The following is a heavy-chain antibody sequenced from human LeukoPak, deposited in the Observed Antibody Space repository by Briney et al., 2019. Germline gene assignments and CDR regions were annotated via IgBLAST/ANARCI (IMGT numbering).Heavy chain of an antibody. CDR1: SGSISSYY. CDR3: ARADIVVVPAAPHYYYYYYMDV. D-gene: IGHD2-2*01. CDR2: IYTSGST. V-gene: IGHV4-4*07. Sequence: SETLSLTCTVSSGSISSYYWSWIRQPAGKGLEWIGRIYTSGSTNYDPSLKSRVTMSVDTSKNQFSLKLSSVTAADTAVYYCARADIVVVPAAPHYYYYYYMDVWGKGTTVTVSS. J-gene: IGHJ6*03.